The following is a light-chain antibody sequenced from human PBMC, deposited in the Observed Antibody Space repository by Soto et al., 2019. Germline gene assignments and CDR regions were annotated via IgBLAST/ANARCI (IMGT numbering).Light chain of an antibody. CDR2: DAS. CDR3: QQYNNWPPWT. V-gene: IGKV3D-15*01. CDR1: QSVSDQ. J-gene: IGKJ1*01. Sequence: EIVLTQSPATLSLSPGERATLSCRTSQSVSDQLAWFQQKPGQAPRLLIYDASNRATGIPARFSGSGYGTEFTLTISSLQSEDFAVYYCQQYNNWPPWTFGQGSKVEIK.